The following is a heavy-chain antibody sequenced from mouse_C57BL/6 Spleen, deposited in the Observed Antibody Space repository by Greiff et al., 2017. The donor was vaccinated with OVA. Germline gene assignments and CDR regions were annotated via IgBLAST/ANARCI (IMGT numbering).Heavy chain of an antibody. CDR3: ARSDVRTGTYLDY. Sequence: VQLQQPGAELVMPGASVKLSCKASGYTFTSYWMHWVKQRPGQGLEWIGEIDPSDSYTNYNQKFKGKSTLTVDKSSSTAYMQLSSLTSEDSAVYYCARSDVRTGTYLDYWGQGTTLTVSS. J-gene: IGHJ2*01. V-gene: IGHV1-69*01. CDR1: GYTFTSYW. D-gene: IGHD4-1*01. CDR2: IDPSDSYT.